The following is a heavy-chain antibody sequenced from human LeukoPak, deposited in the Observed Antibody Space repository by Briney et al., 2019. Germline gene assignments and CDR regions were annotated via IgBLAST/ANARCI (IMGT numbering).Heavy chain of an antibody. J-gene: IGHJ4*02. D-gene: IGHD6-6*01. Sequence: SETLSLTCAVYGGSFSGYYWSWIRQPPGKGLEWIGEINHSGSTNYNPSLKSRVTISVDTSKNQFPLKLSSVTAADTAVYYCARGPSFEPRIYSSSSPGDYWGQGTLVTVSS. CDR1: GGSFSGYY. CDR2: INHSGST. CDR3: ARGPSFEPRIYSSSSPGDY. V-gene: IGHV4-34*01.